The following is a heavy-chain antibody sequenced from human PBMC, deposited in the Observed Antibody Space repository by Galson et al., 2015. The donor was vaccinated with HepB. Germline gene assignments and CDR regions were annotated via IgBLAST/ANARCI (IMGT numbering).Heavy chain of an antibody. J-gene: IGHJ6*02. CDR2: INAGNGNT. CDR3: ARDRDEEGGYYYYYGMDV. V-gene: IGHV1-3*01. D-gene: IGHD5-24*01. Sequence: SVKVSCKASGYTFTSYAMHWVRRAPGQRLEWMGWINAGNGNTKYSQKFQGRVTITRDTSASTAYMELSSLRSEDTAVYYCARDRDEEGGYYYYYGMDVWGQGTTVTVSS. CDR1: GYTFTSYA.